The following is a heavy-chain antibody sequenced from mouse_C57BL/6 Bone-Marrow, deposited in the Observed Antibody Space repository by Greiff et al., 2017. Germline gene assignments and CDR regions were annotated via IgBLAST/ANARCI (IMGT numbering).Heavy chain of an antibody. V-gene: IGHV3-6*01. CDR3: ASSGLGRYFDV. Sequence: EVKLMESGPGLVKPSQSLSLTCSVTGYSITSGYYWNWIRQFPGNKLEWMGYISYDGSNNYNPSLKNRISITRDTSKNQFFLKLNSVTTEDTATYYCASSGLGRYFDVWGTGTTVTVSS. CDR1: GYSITSGYY. J-gene: IGHJ1*03. D-gene: IGHD4-1*01. CDR2: ISYDGSN.